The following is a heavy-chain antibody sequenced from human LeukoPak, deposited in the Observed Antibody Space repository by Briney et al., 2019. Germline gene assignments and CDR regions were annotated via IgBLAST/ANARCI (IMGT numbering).Heavy chain of an antibody. D-gene: IGHD4-11*01. V-gene: IGHV4-38-2*02. CDR2: FSNGAT. CDR1: GASISSRNY. Sequence: PSETLSLTCAVSGASISSRNYWGWIRQPPGKGLEWIGTFSNGATYYTPFLKSRVTISIDTSRNEFSLKLSSVTAADTAVYYCARDSNSRRFGYWGQGTLVAVSS. CDR3: ARDSNSRRFGY. J-gene: IGHJ4*02.